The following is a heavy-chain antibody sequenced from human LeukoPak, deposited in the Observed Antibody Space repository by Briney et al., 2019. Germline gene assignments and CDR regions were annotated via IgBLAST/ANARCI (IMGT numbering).Heavy chain of an antibody. CDR2: IYYSGST. V-gene: IGHV4-39*07. D-gene: IGHD4-17*01. CDR1: GGSISSGTYY. Sequence: SETLSLTCTVSGGSISSGTYYWGWIRQPPGKGLEWIGNIYYSGSTYYNPSLKSRVTISVDTSKNQFSLKLSSVTAADTAVYYCARGYGDYSAEYFQHWGQGTLVTVSS. CDR3: ARGYGDYSAEYFQH. J-gene: IGHJ1*01.